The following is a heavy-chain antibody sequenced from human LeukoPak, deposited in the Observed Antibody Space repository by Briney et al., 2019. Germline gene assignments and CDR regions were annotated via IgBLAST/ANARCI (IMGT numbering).Heavy chain of an antibody. CDR1: GGSISSSSDY. CDR3: ARVRREGGSWPNYYYYYMDV. V-gene: IGHV4-39*07. Sequence: SETLSLTCTVSGGSISSSSDYWGWIRQPPGKGREWFGSIYYSGSTYYNPSLKGRVTISVDTSKNQFSLKLSSVTAADTAVYYCARVRREGGSWPNYYYYYMDVWGKGTTVTISS. J-gene: IGHJ6*03. D-gene: IGHD2-15*01. CDR2: IYYSGST.